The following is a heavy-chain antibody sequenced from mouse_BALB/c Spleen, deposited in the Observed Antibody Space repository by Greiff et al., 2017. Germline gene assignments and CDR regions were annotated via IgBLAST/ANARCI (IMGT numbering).Heavy chain of an antibody. V-gene: IGHV1-82*01. D-gene: IGHD1-1*01. CDR2: IYPGDGDT. Sequence: VKLQESGPELVKPGASVKISCKASGYAFSSSWMNWVKQRPGQGLEWIGRIYPGDGDTNYNGKFKGKATLTADKSSSTAYMQLSSLTSVDSAVYFCARSVVEGAWFAYWGQGTLVTVSA. CDR3: ARSVVEGAWFAY. CDR1: GYAFSSSW. J-gene: IGHJ3*01.